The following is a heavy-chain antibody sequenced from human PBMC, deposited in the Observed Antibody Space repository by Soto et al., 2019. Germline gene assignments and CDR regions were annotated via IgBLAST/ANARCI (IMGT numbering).Heavy chain of an antibody. V-gene: IGHV3-11*06. Sequence: GGSLRLSCAASGFIFSDYYMSWIRQAPGKGLEWVSSISSSSYIYYADSVKGRFTISRDNAKNSLYLQMNSLRAEDTAVYYCARDSGSYYGPRAFDIWGQGTMVTVSS. CDR3: ARDSGSYYGPRAFDI. D-gene: IGHD1-26*01. J-gene: IGHJ3*02. CDR1: GFIFSDYY. CDR2: ISSSSYI.